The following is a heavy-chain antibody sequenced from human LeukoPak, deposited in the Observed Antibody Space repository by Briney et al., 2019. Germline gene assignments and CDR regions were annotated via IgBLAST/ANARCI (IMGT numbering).Heavy chain of an antibody. J-gene: IGHJ1*01. D-gene: IGHD5-24*01. CDR3: VRLGRDGYTYGAAY. Sequence: GGSLRLSCAGSGYIFDDYGMRWVRQVPGKGLEWVAGINWNGGSTGYAASVKGRCTISRDNAKTALYLEMNSLRAEDTAFYYCVRLGRDGYTYGAAYWGQGTLVTVSS. CDR1: GYIFDDYG. CDR2: INWNGGST. V-gene: IGHV3-20*04.